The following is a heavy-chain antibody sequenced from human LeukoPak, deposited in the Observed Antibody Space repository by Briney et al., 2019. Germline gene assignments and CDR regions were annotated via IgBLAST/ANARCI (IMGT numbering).Heavy chain of an antibody. J-gene: IGHJ4*02. Sequence: ASVKVSCKASGYTFTGYYMHWVRQAPGQGLEWMGWINPNSGGTNYAQKFQGRVTMTRDTSISTAYMELSRLRSDDMAVYYCAREVTTGTRALDYWGQGTLVTVSS. V-gene: IGHV1-2*02. CDR2: INPNSGGT. CDR3: AREVTTGTRALDY. CDR1: GYTFTGYY. D-gene: IGHD1-1*01.